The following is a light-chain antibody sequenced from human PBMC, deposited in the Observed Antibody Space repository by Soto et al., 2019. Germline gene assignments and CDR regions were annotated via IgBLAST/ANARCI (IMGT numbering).Light chain of an antibody. CDR2: QDH. CDR1: KLGNKY. CDR3: QAWDSKSYVV. V-gene: IGLV3-1*01. Sequence: SYELTQPPSVSVSPGQTAIITCSGDKLGNKYTCWYQQKPGQSPVLVIYQDHKRPSGIPERFSGSNSGNTATLTISGTQAMDEADYYCQAWDSKSYVVFGGGTTLSVL. J-gene: IGLJ3*02.